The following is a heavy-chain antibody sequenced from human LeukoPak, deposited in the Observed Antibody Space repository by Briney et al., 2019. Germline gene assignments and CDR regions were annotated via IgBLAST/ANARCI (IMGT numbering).Heavy chain of an antibody. CDR2: IKKEGSEK. CDR3: AXDLXRIVVVPHYFDY. V-gene: IGHV3-7*01. J-gene: IGHJ4*02. Sequence: GGALRXSCAASGFTFSSYAMTWVGQAPGKGVEGVANIKKEGSEKYYVDSVKGRFTISRDNAKNSLYMQMNSLRGEDTAVYYCAXDLXRIVVVPHYFDYWGQGTLVTVSS. D-gene: IGHD3-22*01. CDR1: GFTFSSYA.